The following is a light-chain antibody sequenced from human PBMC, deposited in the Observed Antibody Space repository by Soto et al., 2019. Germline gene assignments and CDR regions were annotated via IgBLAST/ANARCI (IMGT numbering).Light chain of an antibody. CDR2: INYDGTH. V-gene: IGLV4-69*01. CDR3: QSLGTGIQV. CDR1: SGYSTNA. Sequence: QAVVTQSPSASASLGASVKLTCTLSSGYSTNAIAWHQQQSEKGPRFLMKINYDGTHSKGDGFFDRFSGSSSGAERHLSISGLQSEDEADYYCQSLGTGIQVFGGGTKLTVL. J-gene: IGLJ3*02.